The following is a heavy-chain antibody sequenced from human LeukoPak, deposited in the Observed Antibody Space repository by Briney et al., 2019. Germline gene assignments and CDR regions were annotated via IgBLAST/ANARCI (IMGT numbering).Heavy chain of an antibody. CDR3: ASIAAAGVFDY. CDR2: IYYSGST. J-gene: IGHJ4*02. CDR1: GGSISSYY. V-gene: IGHV4-59*08. Sequence: SETLSLTCTVSGGSISSYYWSWIRQPPGKGLEWSGYIYYSGSTNYNPSLKSRVTISVDTSKNQFSLKLSSVTAADTAVYYCASIAAAGVFDYWGQGTLVTVSS. D-gene: IGHD6-13*01.